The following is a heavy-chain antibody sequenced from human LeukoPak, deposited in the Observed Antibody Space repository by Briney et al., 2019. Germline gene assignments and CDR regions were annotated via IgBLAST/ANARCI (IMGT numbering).Heavy chain of an antibody. CDR3: AREGYDILTGYPTHAFDI. CDR2: IRYDGSNK. V-gene: IGHV3-30*02. J-gene: IGHJ3*02. D-gene: IGHD3-9*01. CDR1: GFTFSSYG. Sequence: GGSLRLSCAASGFTFSSYGMHWVRQAPGKGLEWVAFIRYDGSNKYYADSVKGRFTISRDNSKNTLYLQMNSLRAEDTAVYYCAREGYDILTGYPTHAFDIWGQGTMVTVSS.